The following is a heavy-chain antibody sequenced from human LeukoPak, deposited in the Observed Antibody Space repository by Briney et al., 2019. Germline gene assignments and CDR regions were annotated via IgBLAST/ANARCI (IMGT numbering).Heavy chain of an antibody. D-gene: IGHD3-22*01. CDR3: ARVLPYYYDTAADY. CDR2: ISAYNGNT. CDR1: GYTFTSYG. Sequence: ASVKVSCKASGYTFTSYGISWVRQAPGQGLEWMGWISAYNGNTNYAQKLQGRVTMTTDTSTSTDYMELRSLRSDDTAVYYCARVLPYYYDTAADYWGQGTLVTVSS. J-gene: IGHJ4*02. V-gene: IGHV1-18*01.